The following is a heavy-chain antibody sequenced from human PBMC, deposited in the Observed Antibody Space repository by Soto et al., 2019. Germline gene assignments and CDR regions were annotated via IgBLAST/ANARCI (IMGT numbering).Heavy chain of an antibody. CDR3: ARIRGYWYGLDV. J-gene: IGHJ6*02. CDR1: GFPLSTYG. Sequence: EVQLLESGGGLVQPGGSLRLSCAASGFPLSTYGMSWVRQAPGTGLEWVSSITGTGGDTYYADSVKGRFTSSRDNYNNMLYLQMNSLRVEDTAVYYCARIRGYWYGLDVWGQGTTITVSS. CDR2: ITGTGGDT. V-gene: IGHV3-23*01.